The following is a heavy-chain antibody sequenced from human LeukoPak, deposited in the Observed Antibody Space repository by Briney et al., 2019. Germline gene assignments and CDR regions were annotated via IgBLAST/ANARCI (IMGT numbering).Heavy chain of an antibody. J-gene: IGHJ4*02. V-gene: IGHV1-2*02. CDR1: GYTFTDHY. CDR3: ARSYSSSAPHFDS. D-gene: IGHD6-6*01. CDR2: IHPGRGDT. Sequence: ASVKVSCKALGYTFTDHYFHWLRQAPGQGLEWMGWIHPGRGDTNYAQKFQGRVTMTRDTSISTAYVDLSTLTSDDAAVYYCARSYSSSAPHFDSWGQGTLVTVSS.